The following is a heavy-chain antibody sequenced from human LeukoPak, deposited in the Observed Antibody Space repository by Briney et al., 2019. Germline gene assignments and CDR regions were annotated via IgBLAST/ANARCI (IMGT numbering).Heavy chain of an antibody. Sequence: PGGSLRLSCAASGFTFSSYAMSWVRQAPGKGLEWVSSISSSSSYIYYADSVKGRFTISRDNAKNSLYLQMNSLRAEDTAVYYCARLAWFGEMVGDYFDYWGQGTLVTVSS. CDR2: ISSSSSYI. CDR1: GFTFSSYA. D-gene: IGHD3-10*01. V-gene: IGHV3-21*01. CDR3: ARLAWFGEMVGDYFDY. J-gene: IGHJ4*02.